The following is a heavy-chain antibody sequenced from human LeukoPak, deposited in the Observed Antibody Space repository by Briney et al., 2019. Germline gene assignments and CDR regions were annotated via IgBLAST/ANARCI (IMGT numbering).Heavy chain of an antibody. J-gene: IGHJ6*02. V-gene: IGHV3-33*01. D-gene: IGHD6-19*01. Sequence: GGSLRLSCAASGFTFSSYGMHWVRQAPGKGLEWVAVIWYDGSNKYYADPVKGGSTIASDNSKNTLYLQMSSLRGEDTGVYYCAREYYNSSGWFYYYYYGMDVWGQGTTVTVSS. CDR3: AREYYNSSGWFYYYYYGMDV. CDR1: GFTFSSYG. CDR2: IWYDGSNK.